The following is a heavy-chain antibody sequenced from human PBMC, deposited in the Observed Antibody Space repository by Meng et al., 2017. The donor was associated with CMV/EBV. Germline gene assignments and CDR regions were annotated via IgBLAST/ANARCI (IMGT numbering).Heavy chain of an antibody. J-gene: IGHJ6*02. V-gene: IGHV3-21*01. CDR1: GFTFSSYS. CDR2: ISSSSSYI. Sequence: GGSLRLSCAASGFTFSSYSMNWVRQAPGKGLEWVSSISSSSSYIYYADSGKGRFTISRDNAKNSLYLQMNSLRAEDTAVYYCARVQIPGLPQRDVVVPGYGMDVWGQGTTVTVSS. D-gene: IGHD2-2*01. CDR3: ARVQIPGLPQRDVVVPGYGMDV.